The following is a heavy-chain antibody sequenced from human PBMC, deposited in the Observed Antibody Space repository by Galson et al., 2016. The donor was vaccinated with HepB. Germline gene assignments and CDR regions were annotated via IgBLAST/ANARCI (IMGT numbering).Heavy chain of an antibody. D-gene: IGHD4-17*01. CDR2: IRSKANSYAT. CDR1: GFTFSGSA. J-gene: IGHJ4*02. Sequence: SLRLSCAASGFTFSGSAMHWVRQASGKGLEWVGRIRSKANSYATAYAASVKGRFTISRDDSKNTAYRQMNSLKTEDTAGYYCTRGDVYDYGDFYNDYWGQGTLVTVSS. V-gene: IGHV3-73*01. CDR3: TRGDVYDYGDFYNDY.